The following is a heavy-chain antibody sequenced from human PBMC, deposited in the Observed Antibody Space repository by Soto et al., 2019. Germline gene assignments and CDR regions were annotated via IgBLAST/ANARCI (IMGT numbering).Heavy chain of an antibody. Sequence: QDQLVQSGAEVKKPGSSVKVSCKASGGTFSSHTFSWVRQAPGQGLEWMGRIIPALGTATYAQKFQGRVTITADESATTVYMELNSLRSEDTAVYYCARPDFGDYWYFDLWGRGTVVTVSS. CDR3: ARPDFGDYWYFDL. J-gene: IGHJ2*01. CDR2: IIPALGTA. V-gene: IGHV1-69*08. CDR1: GGTFSSHT. D-gene: IGHD4-17*01.